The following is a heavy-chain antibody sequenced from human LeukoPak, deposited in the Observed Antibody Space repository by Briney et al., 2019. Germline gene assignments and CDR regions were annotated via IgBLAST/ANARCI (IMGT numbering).Heavy chain of an antibody. Sequence: PSETLSLTCAVSGYSLSSGYYWIWIRKPPGKGLEWIGSLYHSDSIYYNPSLESRVTMSVDTSKNQFSLKLSFVTAADTAVYYCARQHDSYHYYYVDVWGTGTTVTVPS. CDR3: ARQHDSYHYYYVDV. V-gene: IGHV4-38-2*01. J-gene: IGHJ6*03. D-gene: IGHD6-13*01. CDR1: GYSLSSGYY. CDR2: LYHSDSI.